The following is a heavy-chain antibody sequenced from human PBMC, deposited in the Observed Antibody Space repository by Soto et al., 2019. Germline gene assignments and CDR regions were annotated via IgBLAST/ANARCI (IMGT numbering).Heavy chain of an antibody. CDR2: IKQDGSEK. J-gene: IGHJ6*02. CDR1: GFTFSSYW. D-gene: IGHD2-15*01. V-gene: IGHV3-7*05. CDR3: ARDQAGVVAAVEYYYYYGMDV. Sequence: EVQLVESGGGLVQPGGSLRLSCAASGFTFSSYWMSWVRQAPGKGLEWVANIKQDGSEKYYVDSVKGRFTISRDNAKNSLYLQMNRLRAEDTAVYYCARDQAGVVAAVEYYYYYGMDVWGQGTTVTVSS.